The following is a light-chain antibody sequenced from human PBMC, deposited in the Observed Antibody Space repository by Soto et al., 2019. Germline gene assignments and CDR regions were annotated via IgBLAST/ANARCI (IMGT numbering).Light chain of an antibody. CDR3: QQYNNWPPYT. CDR2: GAS. V-gene: IGKV3-15*01. Sequence: EIVMTHPPATLSVSPGERATLSCRASQSVCSNLAWYQQKPGQHPRLLIYGASSRATCIPARFSGSGSGTAFTLTISSLQSEDFAVYYCQQYNNWPPYTFGQGTKLEMK. CDR1: QSVCSN. J-gene: IGKJ2*01.